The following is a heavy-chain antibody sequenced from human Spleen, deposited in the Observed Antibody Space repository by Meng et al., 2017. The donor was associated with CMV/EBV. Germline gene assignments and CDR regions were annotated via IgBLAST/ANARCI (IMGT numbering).Heavy chain of an antibody. CDR2: ITPFNGNT. V-gene: IGHV1-45*02. Sequence: SVKVSCKASGYTFTYRYLHWVRQAPGQALEWMGWITPFNGNTNYAQKFQDRVTITRDRSMSTAYMELSSLRSEDTAMYYCATDFRAAATYGMDVWGQGTTVTVSS. CDR1: GYTFTYRY. D-gene: IGHD6-13*01. J-gene: IGHJ6*02. CDR3: ATDFRAAATYGMDV.